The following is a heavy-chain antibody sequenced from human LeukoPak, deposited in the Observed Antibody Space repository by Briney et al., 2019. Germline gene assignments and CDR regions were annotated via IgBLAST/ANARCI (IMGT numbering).Heavy chain of an antibody. Sequence: GGSLRLSCAASGFTFSSYAMSWVRQAPGKGLEWVSAISGSGGSTYYADSVKGRFTISRDNSKNTLYLQMNSLRAEDTAVYYCAKTPERVVRGVILGNYWGQGTLVTVSS. J-gene: IGHJ4*02. CDR3: AKTPERVVRGVILGNY. D-gene: IGHD3-10*01. V-gene: IGHV3-23*01. CDR2: ISGSGGST. CDR1: GFTFSSYA.